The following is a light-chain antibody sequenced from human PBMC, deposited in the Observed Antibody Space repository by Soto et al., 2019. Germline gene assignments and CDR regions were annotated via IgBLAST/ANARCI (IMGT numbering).Light chain of an antibody. V-gene: IGLV1-40*01. Sequence: QSVLTQPPSVSGAPGQMVTISCTGSSSNIGARYDVHWYQQLPGTAPKLLIYGNSNRPSGVPDRFSGSRSGTSASLAITGLQAEDEADYYCQSYDSSLGYVFGTGTKVTV. CDR2: GNS. J-gene: IGLJ1*01. CDR1: SSNIGARYD. CDR3: QSYDSSLGYV.